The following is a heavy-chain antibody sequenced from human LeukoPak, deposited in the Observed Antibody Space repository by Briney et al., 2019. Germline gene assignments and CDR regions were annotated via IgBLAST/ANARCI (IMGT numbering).Heavy chain of an antibody. CDR1: EFTFSSNG. D-gene: IGHD3-3*01. Sequence: GRSLRLSCAASEFTFSSNGMHWVRQAPGKGLEWVAVISYDGSHEYYADSVKGRFTISRDNSKNTLYLQMNSLRAEDTAVYYCAKVGRFLEWFAPYYFDYWGQGTLVTVSS. CDR2: ISYDGSHE. CDR3: AKVGRFLEWFAPYYFDY. J-gene: IGHJ4*02. V-gene: IGHV3-30*18.